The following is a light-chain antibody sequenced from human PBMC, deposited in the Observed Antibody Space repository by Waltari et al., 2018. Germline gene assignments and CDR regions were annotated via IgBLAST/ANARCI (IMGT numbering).Light chain of an antibody. Sequence: QSALTQPASVPGSPGQSITISRTGTSSDVGGYNHVAWYQQHPGKAPKVLIYDVSTRPSGVSNRFSGSKSGNTASLTISGLQAEDEADYYCSSYTNSNTWVFGGGTKLTVL. V-gene: IGLV2-14*03. CDR3: SSYTNSNTWV. CDR1: SSDVGGYNH. J-gene: IGLJ3*02. CDR2: DVS.